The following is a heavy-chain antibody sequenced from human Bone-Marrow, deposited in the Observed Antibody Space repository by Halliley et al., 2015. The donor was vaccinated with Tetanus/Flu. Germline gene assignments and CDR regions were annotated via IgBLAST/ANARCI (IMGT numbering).Heavy chain of an antibody. V-gene: IGHV4-59*11. D-gene: IGHD6-19*01. CDR2: IYYTGST. CDR3: ARAGVWPGAGTVGWFDL. Sequence: GLVKPSETLSLTCTVSGASISSLYWSWIRQPPGKGLEWIGFIYYTGSTNYNPSLKSRVTISVDTSKNQFSLKLTSVTAADTAVYYCARAGVWPGAGTVGWFDLWGQGTLVTVSS. CDR1: GASISSLY. J-gene: IGHJ5*02.